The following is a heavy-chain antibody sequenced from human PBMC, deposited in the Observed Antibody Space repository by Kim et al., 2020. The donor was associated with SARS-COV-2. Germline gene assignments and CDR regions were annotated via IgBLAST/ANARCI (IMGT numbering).Heavy chain of an antibody. D-gene: IGHD3-9*01. CDR2: ISGDGGST. J-gene: IGHJ4*02. Sequence: GGSLRLSCAASGFTFDDYAMHWVRQAPGKGLEWVSLISGDGGSTYYADSVKGRFTISRDNSKNSLYLQMNSLRTEDTALYYCAKVLYFDWLLPFDYWGQGALGTDSS. CDR3: AKVLYFDWLLPFDY. V-gene: IGHV3-43*02. CDR1: GFTFDDYA.